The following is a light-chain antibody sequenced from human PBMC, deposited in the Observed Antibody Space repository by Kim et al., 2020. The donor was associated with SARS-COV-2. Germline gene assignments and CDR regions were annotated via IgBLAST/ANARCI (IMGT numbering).Light chain of an antibody. J-gene: IGKJ2*01. CDR3: QQSDTASYT. CDR2: AAS. Sequence: DIQMTQSPSSLSASVGDRVTITCRTSQSINNRLNWYQQRPEKAPNLLIYAASNLQPGVPSRFSASGSGTDFTLTIINLQPEDFATYYCQQSDTASYTFGQGTKLEI. V-gene: IGKV1-39*01. CDR1: QSINNR.